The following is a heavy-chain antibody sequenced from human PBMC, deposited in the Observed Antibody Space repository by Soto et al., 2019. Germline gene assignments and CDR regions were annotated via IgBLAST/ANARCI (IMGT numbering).Heavy chain of an antibody. CDR3: AKDQATVTMGLFDF. Sequence: PLRLSCAAFGSIFRDLGMRCVRQAPGKGPEWVAVIRDDGGNINYADSVKGRFTISRDNSKNTLFLKMSSLRAEDTAVYYCAKDQATVTMGLFDFWGQGTMVTVSS. J-gene: IGHJ4*02. D-gene: IGHD4-4*01. CDR1: GSIFRDLG. CDR2: IRDDGGNI. V-gene: IGHV3-33*06.